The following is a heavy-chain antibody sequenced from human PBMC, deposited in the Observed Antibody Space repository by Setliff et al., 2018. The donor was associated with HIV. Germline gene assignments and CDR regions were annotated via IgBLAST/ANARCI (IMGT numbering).Heavy chain of an antibody. J-gene: IGHJ6*02. V-gene: IGHV4-34*01. D-gene: IGHD5-18*01. Sequence: PSETLSLTCAVYGGSFSGYYWSWIRQPPGKGLEWIGEINHSGSTNYNPSLKGRVTISVDTSKNQFSLKLSSVTAADTAVYYCARALSEGGYSYGYYYYYGMDVWGQGTTVTVSS. CDR3: ARALSEGGYSYGYYYYYGMDV. CDR1: GGSFSGYY. CDR2: INHSGST.